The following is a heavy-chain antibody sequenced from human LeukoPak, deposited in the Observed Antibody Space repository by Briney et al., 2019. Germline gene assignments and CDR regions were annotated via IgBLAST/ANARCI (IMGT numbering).Heavy chain of an antibody. V-gene: IGHV4-59*01. Sequence: SETLSLTCTVSGGSISSYYWSWIQQPPGKGLEWIGYIYYSGSTNYNPSLRSRVTISVDTSKNQFSLKLSSVTAADTAVYYCARGSYGDFPFDYWGQGTLVTVSS. CDR2: IYYSGST. CDR1: GGSISSYY. CDR3: ARGSYGDFPFDY. D-gene: IGHD4-17*01. J-gene: IGHJ4*02.